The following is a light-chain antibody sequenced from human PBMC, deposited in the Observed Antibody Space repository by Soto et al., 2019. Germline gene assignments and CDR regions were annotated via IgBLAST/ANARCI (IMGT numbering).Light chain of an antibody. V-gene: IGKV4-1*01. Sequence: DIVMTQSPDSLAVSLGERATINCKSSQNVLYSSNNKNQLAWYQQKPGQPPKLLIYWASTRESGVPDRLSGSGSGTDFMLTISSLQAEDVAVYYCQQYYSPPLTFGGGTKVEIK. CDR2: WAS. J-gene: IGKJ4*01. CDR3: QQYYSPPLT. CDR1: QNVLYSSNNKNQ.